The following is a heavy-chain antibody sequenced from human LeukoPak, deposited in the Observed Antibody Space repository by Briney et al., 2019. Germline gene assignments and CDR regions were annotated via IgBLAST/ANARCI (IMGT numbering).Heavy chain of an antibody. V-gene: IGHV4-61*01. D-gene: IGHD3-3*01. CDR3: AREGNYDFWSGRGVAFDI. Sequence: NPSETLSLTCAVSGGSISSNNWWSWVRQPPGKGLEWIGYIYYSGSTNYNPSLKSRVTISVDTSKNQFSLKLSSVTAADTAVYYCAREGNYDFWSGRGVAFDIWGQGTMVTVSS. CDR1: GGSISSNNW. J-gene: IGHJ3*02. CDR2: IYYSGST.